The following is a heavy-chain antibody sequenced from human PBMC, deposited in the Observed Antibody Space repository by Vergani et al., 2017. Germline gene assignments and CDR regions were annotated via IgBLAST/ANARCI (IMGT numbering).Heavy chain of an antibody. D-gene: IGHD2-2*01. CDR1: GYTFTGYY. Sequence: QVQLVQSGAEVKKPGASVKVSCKASGYTFTGYYMHWVRQVPGQGLEWMGWINPNSGGTNYAQKFQGRVTMTRDTSISTAYMELSRLRSDDTAVYYCARDAPRTSLISNWFDPWGQGTLVTVSS. V-gene: IGHV1-2*02. CDR3: ARDAPRTSLISNWFDP. CDR2: INPNSGGT. J-gene: IGHJ5*02.